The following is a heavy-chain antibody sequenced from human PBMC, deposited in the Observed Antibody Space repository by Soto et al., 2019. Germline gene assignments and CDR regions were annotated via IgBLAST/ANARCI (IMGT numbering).Heavy chain of an antibody. CDR2: IYYSGST. D-gene: IGHD6-13*01. CDR3: ARKYSSSWYVGVPNWFDP. CDR1: GGSISSSSYY. V-gene: IGHV4-39*01. J-gene: IGHJ5*02. Sequence: SETLSLTCTVSGGSISSSSYYWGWIRQPPGKGLEWIGSIYYSGSTYYNPSLKSRVTISVDTSKNQFSLKLSSVTAADTAVYYCARKYSSSWYVGVPNWFDPWGQGTLVTVSS.